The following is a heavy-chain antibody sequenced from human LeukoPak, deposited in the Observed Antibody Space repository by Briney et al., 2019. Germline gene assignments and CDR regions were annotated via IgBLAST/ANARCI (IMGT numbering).Heavy chain of an antibody. Sequence: SETLSLTRTVSGGSISSSSYYWGWIRQPPGKGLEWIGSIYYSGSTYYNPSLKSRVTISVDTSKNQFSLKLSSVTAADTAVYYCARHGKSDSSGPLRWWYFDLWGRGTLVTVSS. CDR3: ARHGKSDSSGPLRWWYFDL. J-gene: IGHJ2*01. CDR2: IYYSGST. CDR1: GGSISSSSYY. V-gene: IGHV4-39*01. D-gene: IGHD3-22*01.